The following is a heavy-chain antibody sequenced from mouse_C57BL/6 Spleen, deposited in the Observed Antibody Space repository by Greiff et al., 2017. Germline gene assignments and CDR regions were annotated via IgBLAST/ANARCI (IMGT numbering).Heavy chain of an antibody. CDR1: GYTFTSYW. CDR2: IDPSDSYT. V-gene: IGHV1-69*01. Sequence: QVQLQQPGAELVMPGASVKLSCKASGYTFTSYWMHWVKQRPGQGLEWIGEIDPSDSYTNYNQKFKGKSTLTVDKSSSTAYMQLSSLTSEDSADYCGARRIDEDFDYWGQGTTLTVSS. CDR3: ARRIDEDFDY. J-gene: IGHJ2*01.